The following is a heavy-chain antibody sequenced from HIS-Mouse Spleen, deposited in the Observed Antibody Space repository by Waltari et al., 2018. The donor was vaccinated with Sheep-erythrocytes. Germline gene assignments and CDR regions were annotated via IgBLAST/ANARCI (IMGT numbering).Heavy chain of an antibody. D-gene: IGHD1-26*01. CDR1: GFTFSSYS. Sequence: EVQLVESGGGLVKPGGSLRLSCAASGFTFSSYSMNWVRQDPGKGLEWVSSISSSSSYIYYADSVKGRLTITRDNAKNSLYLQMNSLRAEDTAVYYCARVASGATFDYWGQGTLVTVSS. CDR2: ISSSSSYI. J-gene: IGHJ4*02. V-gene: IGHV3-21*01. CDR3: ARVASGATFDY.